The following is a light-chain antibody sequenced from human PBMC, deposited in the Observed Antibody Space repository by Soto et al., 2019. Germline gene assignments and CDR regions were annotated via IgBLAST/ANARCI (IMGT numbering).Light chain of an antibody. Sequence: EIVLTQSPATLSLSPGERATLSCRASQSVSSSLAWYQQKPGQAPRLLIYDASNRATGIPARFSGGGSGTDFTLTISSLEPKDFAVYYCQQRSNWYTFGQGTKLEIK. CDR2: DAS. CDR3: QQRSNWYT. CDR1: QSVSSS. V-gene: IGKV3-11*01. J-gene: IGKJ2*01.